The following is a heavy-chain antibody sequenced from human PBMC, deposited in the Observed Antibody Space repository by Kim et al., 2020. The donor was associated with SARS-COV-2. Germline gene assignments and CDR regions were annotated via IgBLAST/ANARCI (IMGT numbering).Heavy chain of an antibody. CDR2: FDPEDGET. D-gene: IGHD3-10*01. CDR3: ATGDYYGSGSYYDINFDY. J-gene: IGHJ4*02. V-gene: IGHV1-24*01. Sequence: ASVKVSCKVSGYTLTELSMHWVRQAPGKGLEWMGVFDPEDGETIYAQKFQGRVTMTEDTSTDTAYMELSSLRSEDTAVYYCATGDYYGSGSYYDINFDYWGQGTLVTVSS. CDR1: GYTLTELS.